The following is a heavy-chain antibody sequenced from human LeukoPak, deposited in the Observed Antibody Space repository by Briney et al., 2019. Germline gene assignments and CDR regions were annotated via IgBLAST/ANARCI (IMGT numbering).Heavy chain of an antibody. V-gene: IGHV3-48*02. D-gene: IGHD1-26*01. J-gene: IGHJ4*02. CDR1: GFTFSSYS. CDR2: ISSTSNTI. Sequence: GGSLRLSCVASGFTFSSYSMNWVRQAPGKGLEWVSYISSTSNTIYYADSVKGRFTISRDNAKNSVYLQMNSLRDEDTAVYYCARRYSGNYWDYWGQGTLVTVSS. CDR3: ARRYSGNYWDY.